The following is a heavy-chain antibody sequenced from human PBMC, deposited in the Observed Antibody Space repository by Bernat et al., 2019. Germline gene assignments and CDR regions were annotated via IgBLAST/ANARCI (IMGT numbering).Heavy chain of an antibody. V-gene: IGHV3-30-3*01. Sequence: QVQLVESGGGVVQPGRSLRLSCAASGFTFSSYAMHWVRQAPGKGLEWVAVISYDGSNKYYADSVKGRFTISRDNSKNTLYLQMNSLRAEDTAVYYCARDSSDSSSLVGMDVWGQGTTVTVSS. CDR2: ISYDGSNK. CDR1: GFTFSSYA. D-gene: IGHD6-13*01. J-gene: IGHJ6*02. CDR3: ARDSSDSSSLVGMDV.